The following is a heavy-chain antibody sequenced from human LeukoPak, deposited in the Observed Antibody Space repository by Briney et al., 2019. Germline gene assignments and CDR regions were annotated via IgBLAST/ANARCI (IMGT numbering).Heavy chain of an antibody. J-gene: IGHJ4*02. Sequence: GGSLRLSCAPSGFTFDNFAMTWLRQAPGRGLEWVSEITGSGGSTYYADSVKGRFTTSRDNSKNTLYLQMNSLRAEDTAIYYCARELFDFDYWGQGTLVTVSS. CDR1: GFTFDNFA. CDR3: ARELFDFDY. CDR2: ITGSGGST. D-gene: IGHD3-10*01. V-gene: IGHV3-23*01.